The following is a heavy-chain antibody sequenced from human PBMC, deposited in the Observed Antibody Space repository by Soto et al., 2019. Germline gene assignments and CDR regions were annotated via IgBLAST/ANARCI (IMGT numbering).Heavy chain of an antibody. CDR1: GYSFTSYW. D-gene: IGHD6-13*01. V-gene: IGHV5-51*01. J-gene: IGHJ5*02. Sequence: PGESLKISCKGSGYSFTSYWIGWVRQMPGKGLEWMGIIYPGDSDTRYSPSFQGQVTISADKSISTAYLQWSSLKASDTAMYYCARHILAAAGPTTNSWWFDPWGQGTLVTVSS. CDR2: IYPGDSDT. CDR3: ARHILAAAGPTTNSWWFDP.